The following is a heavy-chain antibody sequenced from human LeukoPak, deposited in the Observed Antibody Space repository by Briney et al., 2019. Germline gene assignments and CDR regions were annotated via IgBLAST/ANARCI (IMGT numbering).Heavy chain of an antibody. Sequence: SETLSLTCAVYGGSFSGYYWSWIRQPPGKGLEWIGEINHSGSTNYNPSLKSRVTISVDTSKNQFSLKLSSVTAADTAVYYCARSFRGYCSSTSCPNLDYWRQGTLVTVSS. V-gene: IGHV4-34*01. CDR3: ARSFRGYCSSTSCPNLDY. D-gene: IGHD2-2*01. CDR1: GGSFSGYY. CDR2: INHSGST. J-gene: IGHJ4*02.